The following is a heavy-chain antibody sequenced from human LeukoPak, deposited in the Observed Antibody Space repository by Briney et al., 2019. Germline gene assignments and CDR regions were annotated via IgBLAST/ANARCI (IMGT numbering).Heavy chain of an antibody. CDR1: GYRFTDYW. D-gene: IGHD1-7*01. J-gene: IGHJ6*02. V-gene: IGHV5-51*01. CDR2: IYPGDSDT. Sequence: GESLKISCKGSGYRFTDYWIGWVRQMPGEGLEWMGIIYPGDSDTRYSPSFQGQVTISADKSINTAHLQWSSLKASDTAMYCARGAAGTTPDYYYFGLDVWGQGTTVRVSS. CDR3: ARGAAGTTPDYYYFGLDV.